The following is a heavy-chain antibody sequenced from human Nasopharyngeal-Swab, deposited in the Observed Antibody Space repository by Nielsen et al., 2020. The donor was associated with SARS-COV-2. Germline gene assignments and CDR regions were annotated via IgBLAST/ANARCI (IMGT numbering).Heavy chain of an antibody. CDR3: ARKRTGRNYYGMDV. V-gene: IGHV3-74*01. CDR2: INSDGSST. J-gene: IGHJ6*02. D-gene: IGHD4-17*01. Sequence: GGSLRLSCAASGFTFSSYWMHWVRQAPGKGLVWVSRINSDGSSTNYADSVKGRFTISRDNAKNTLYLQMNSLRAEDTAVYYCARKRTGRNYYGMDVWGQGTTVTVSS. CDR1: GFTFSSYW.